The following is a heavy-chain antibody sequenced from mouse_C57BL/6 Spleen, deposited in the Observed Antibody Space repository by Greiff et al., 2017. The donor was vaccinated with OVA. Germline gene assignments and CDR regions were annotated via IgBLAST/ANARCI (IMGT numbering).Heavy chain of an antibody. V-gene: IGHV5-4*03. CDR3: ARADGYYVGFAY. J-gene: IGHJ3*01. CDR2: ISDGGSHT. D-gene: IGHD2-3*01. CDR1: GFTFSSYA. Sequence: EVMLVESGGGLVKPGGSLKLTCAASGFTFSSYAMSWVRQTPEKRLEWVATISDGGSHTYYPDNVKGRFTISRDNAKNNLYLQMIHLKSEDTAMYYCARADGYYVGFAYGGQGTLVTVSA.